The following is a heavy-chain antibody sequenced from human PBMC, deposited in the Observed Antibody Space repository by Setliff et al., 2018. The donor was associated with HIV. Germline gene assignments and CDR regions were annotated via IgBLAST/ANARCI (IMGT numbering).Heavy chain of an antibody. CDR1: GVSVSGTAYY. J-gene: IGHJ4*02. D-gene: IGHD3-22*01. V-gene: IGHV4-39*01. CDR2: IYYTGNT. CDR3: ARQQGDSRGFYPHFDF. Sequence: SETMSLTCTVSGVSVSGTAYYWAWISQPPGRGLEWIGNIYYTGNTNYNSSLKSRISMSMVASKKQIFLKLSTVSAADTAVYYCARQQGDSRGFYPHFDFWGQGRLVTVSS.